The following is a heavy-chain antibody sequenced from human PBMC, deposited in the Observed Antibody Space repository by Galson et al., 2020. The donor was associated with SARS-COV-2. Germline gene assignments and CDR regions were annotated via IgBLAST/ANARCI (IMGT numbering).Heavy chain of an antibody. J-gene: IGHJ4*02. D-gene: IGHD3-10*01. Sequence: GSLRLSCAASGFTFRSYAMHWVRQAPDKGLEWVAVISYDGSNKYYADSVKGRFTISRDNSKNTLYLQMNSLRAEDTAVYFCAVPRSGSYYNANDHWGQGTLVTVSS. CDR1: GFTFRSYA. CDR3: AVPRSGSYYNANDH. V-gene: IGHV3-30-3*01. CDR2: ISYDGSNK.